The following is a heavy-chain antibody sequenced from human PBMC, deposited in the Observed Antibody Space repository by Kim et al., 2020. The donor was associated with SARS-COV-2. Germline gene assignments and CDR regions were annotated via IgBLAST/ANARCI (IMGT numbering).Heavy chain of an antibody. CDR2: IKEDGSEK. J-gene: IGHJ4*01. CDR1: GIIFSNYW. CDR3: AGIGVHYDRGGYYPHYF. Sequence: GGSLRLSCADSGIIFSNYWMSWVRQAPGKGLEWVAKIKEDGSEKYNVDPVKGRFIGSRDNPKNSLYRQMNGMTAEDTANYYGAGIGVHYDRGGYYPHYF. D-gene: IGHD3-22*01. V-gene: IGHV3-7*01.